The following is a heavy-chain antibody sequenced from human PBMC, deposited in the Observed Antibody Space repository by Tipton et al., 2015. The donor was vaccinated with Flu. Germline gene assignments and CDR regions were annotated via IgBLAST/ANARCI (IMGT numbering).Heavy chain of an antibody. V-gene: IGHV4-38-2*01. CDR1: GNPISSGYY. J-gene: IGHJ4*02. Sequence: TLSLTCAVSGNPISSGYYWGWFRQPPGKGLEWIGSINHSGRTFYNPSLKSRVTISVDTSRNQFSLELNSVTAADTAVYRCARGYPFRYWGQGSLVTVSS. CDR2: INHSGRT. D-gene: IGHD2-15*01. CDR3: ARGYPFRY.